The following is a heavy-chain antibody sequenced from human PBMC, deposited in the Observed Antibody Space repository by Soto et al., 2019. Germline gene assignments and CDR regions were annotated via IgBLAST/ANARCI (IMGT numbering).Heavy chain of an antibody. V-gene: IGHV1-69*05. CDR1: GGTFSSYA. CDR2: IIPIFGTA. Sequence: QVQLVQSGAEVKKPGSSVKVSCKASGGTFSSYAISWVRQAPGQGLEWMGGIIPIFGTANYAQKFQGRVTITXXDXTXXAYMELSSLRSEDTAVYYCARDRSYLGATDWYFDLWGRGTLVTVSS. D-gene: IGHD1-26*01. CDR3: ARDRSYLGATDWYFDL. J-gene: IGHJ2*01.